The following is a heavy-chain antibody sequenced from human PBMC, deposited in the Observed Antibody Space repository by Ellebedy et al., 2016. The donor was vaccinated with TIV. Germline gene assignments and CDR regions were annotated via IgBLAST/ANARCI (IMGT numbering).Heavy chain of an antibody. D-gene: IGHD3-10*01. V-gene: IGHV3-23*01. CDR2: ISGSGDRT. J-gene: IGHJ4*02. Sequence: GESLKISXAASGFTFSSCAMSWVRQAPGKGLEWVSAISGSGDRTYYADSVKGRFTISRDNSKNTLYLQMNSLSAEDTAVYYCAKVWFGEGFFDYWGQGTLVTVSS. CDR3: AKVWFGEGFFDY. CDR1: GFTFSSCA.